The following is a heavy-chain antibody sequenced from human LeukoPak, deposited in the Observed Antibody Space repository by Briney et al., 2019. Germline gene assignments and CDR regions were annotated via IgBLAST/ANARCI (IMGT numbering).Heavy chain of an antibody. CDR3: ARVAAADYYFDS. D-gene: IGHD6-13*01. V-gene: IGHV4-59*01. Sequence: PSETLSLTCTVSGGSISSYYWSWIRQPPGKGLEWIGYIYYSGSTNYNPSLKSRVTISVDTSKNQFSLKLSSVIAADTAVYYCARVAAADYYFDSWGQGTLVTVSS. CDR1: GGSISSYY. CDR2: IYYSGST. J-gene: IGHJ4*02.